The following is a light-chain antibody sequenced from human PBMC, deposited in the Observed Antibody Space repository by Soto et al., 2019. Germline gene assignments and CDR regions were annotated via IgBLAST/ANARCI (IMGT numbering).Light chain of an antibody. J-gene: IGLJ1*01. V-gene: IGLV1-51*02. CDR2: ETN. CDR1: SSNIGNNY. CDR3: GTWDTSLSAGRV. Sequence: QSVLTQPPSVSAAPGQTGTISCSGSSSNIGNNYVSWYQQLPGAAPKLLIYETNRRPAGIPDRFSGSKSGTSATLGITGLQTADEADYYCGTWDTSLSAGRVFGPGTKLTVL.